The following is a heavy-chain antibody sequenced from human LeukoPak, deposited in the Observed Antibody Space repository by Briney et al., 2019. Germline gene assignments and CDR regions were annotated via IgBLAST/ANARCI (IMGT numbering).Heavy chain of an antibody. CDR1: GYTFTSYY. V-gene: IGHV1-46*03. D-gene: IGHD2-2*01. CDR2: INPSGGST. J-gene: IGHJ1*01. Sequence: ASVKVSCKASGYTFTSYYMRWVRQAPGQGLEWMGIINPSGGSTSYAQKFQGRVTMTRDTSTSTVYMELSSLKSEDTAVYYCARGVPAAIRYFQHWGQGTLVTVSS. CDR3: ARGVPAAIRYFQH.